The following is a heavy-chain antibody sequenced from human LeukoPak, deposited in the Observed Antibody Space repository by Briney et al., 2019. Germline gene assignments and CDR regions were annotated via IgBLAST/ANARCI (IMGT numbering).Heavy chain of an antibody. CDR1: GYTFTSYN. CDR3: ARRSVKFSFDY. V-gene: IGHV1-46*01. D-gene: IGHD1-26*01. CDR2: VNPSSGDT. J-gene: IGHJ4*02. Sequence: EASVKVSCKTSGYTFTSYNMHWVRLAPGQGLEWMGVVNPSSGDTSFEQKFQGRVTMTRDTSTNTVYMELSSLRSEDTAVYYCARRSVKFSFDYWGQGTLVSVSS.